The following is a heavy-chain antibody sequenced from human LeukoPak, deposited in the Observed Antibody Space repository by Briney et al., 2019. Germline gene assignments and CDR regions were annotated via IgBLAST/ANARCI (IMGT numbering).Heavy chain of an antibody. V-gene: IGHV5-51*01. CDR3: ARGPWEGFDGLLPPDY. CDR1: GYSFTSYW. D-gene: IGHD3-9*01. J-gene: IGHJ4*02. Sequence: GESLKISCKGSGYSFTSYWIGWVRQMPGKGLEWMGIIYPGDSDTRYSPSFQGQVTISADKSISTAYLQWSSLKASDTAMYYCARGPWEGFDGLLPPDYWGQGTLVTVSS. CDR2: IYPGDSDT.